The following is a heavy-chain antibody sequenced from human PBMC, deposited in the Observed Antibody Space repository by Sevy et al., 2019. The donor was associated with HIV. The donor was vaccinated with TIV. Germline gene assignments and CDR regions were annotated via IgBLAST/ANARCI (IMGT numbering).Heavy chain of an antibody. CDR3: VIGDTPRLTGSGTRLKDQSLNYFEF. Sequence: GSVKVSCNVPRYTLSEVSMHWVRQAPGKGLEWMGGFVPEDGEIVFAQKFQGRVTVAEDTLTDTAYLEVTNLRSEDTATYFCVIGDTPRLTGSGTRLKDQSLNYFEFWGQGTLVTVSS. V-gene: IGHV1-24*01. CDR2: FVPEDGEI. CDR1: RYTLSEVS. J-gene: IGHJ4*02. D-gene: IGHD3-16*02.